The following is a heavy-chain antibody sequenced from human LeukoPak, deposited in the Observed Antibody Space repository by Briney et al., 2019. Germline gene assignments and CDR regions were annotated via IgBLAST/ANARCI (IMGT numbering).Heavy chain of an antibody. V-gene: IGHV4-30-2*01. Sequence: SQTLSLTCAVSGGSISSGGYSWSWIRQPPGKGLEWIGYIYHSGSTYYNPSLKSRVTISVDTSKNQFSLKLSSVTAADTAVYYCARGGNVLGYGSGSYHPGAKNYYYYGMDVWGQGTTVTVSS. CDR3: ARGGNVLGYGSGSYHPGAKNYYYYGMDV. D-gene: IGHD3-10*01. CDR1: GGSISSGGYS. J-gene: IGHJ6*02. CDR2: IYHSGST.